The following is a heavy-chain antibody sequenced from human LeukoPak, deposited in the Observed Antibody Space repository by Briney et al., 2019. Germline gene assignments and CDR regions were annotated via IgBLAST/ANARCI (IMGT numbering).Heavy chain of an antibody. V-gene: IGHV3-23*01. CDR1: GFTFSSYA. CDR3: AKSRSPYSSSSPELDY. D-gene: IGHD6-6*01. Sequence: GGSLRLSCAASGFTFSSYAMSWVRQAPGKGLEWVSAISGSGGSTYYADSVKGRFTISRDNSKNTLYLQMNSLRAEDTAVYYCAKSRSPYSSSSPELDYRGQGTLVTVSS. CDR2: ISGSGGST. J-gene: IGHJ4*02.